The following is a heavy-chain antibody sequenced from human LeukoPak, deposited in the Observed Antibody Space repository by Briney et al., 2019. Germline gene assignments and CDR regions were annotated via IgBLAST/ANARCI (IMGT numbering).Heavy chain of an antibody. J-gene: IGHJ4*02. CDR1: GFTVSSNY. CDR2: IHSGGST. V-gene: IGHV3-66*01. D-gene: IGHD6-13*01. Sequence: GGSLRLSCAASGFTVSSNYMSWVRQAPGKGLEWVSVIHSGGSTYYADSVKGRFTISRDYSKNTLYLQMNSLRVEDTAVYYCARMRSIPAAGRAGNFDYWGQGTLVTVSS. CDR3: ARMRSIPAAGRAGNFDY.